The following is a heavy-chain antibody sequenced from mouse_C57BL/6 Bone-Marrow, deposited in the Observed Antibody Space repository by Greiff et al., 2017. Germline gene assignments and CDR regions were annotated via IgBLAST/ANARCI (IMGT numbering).Heavy chain of an antibody. Sequence: QVQLQQPGAELVRPGSSVKLSCKASGYTFTSYWMHWVKQRPIQGLEWIGNIDPSDSETHYNQKFKDKATLTVDKYSSTAYMQLSSLTSEDSAVYYCARQGHYDGGYFDYGGQGTTLTVSS. CDR1: GYTFTSYW. D-gene: IGHD1-2*01. J-gene: IGHJ2*01. CDR2: IDPSDSET. V-gene: IGHV1-52*01. CDR3: ARQGHYDGGYFDY.